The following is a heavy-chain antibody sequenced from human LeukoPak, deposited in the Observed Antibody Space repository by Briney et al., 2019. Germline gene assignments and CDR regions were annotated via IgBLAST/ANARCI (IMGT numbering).Heavy chain of an antibody. V-gene: IGHV3-74*01. D-gene: IGHD1-26*01. Sequence: GGALRLTCAASGCTFSSYWMHWVRQAPGKGLVGVSGINSDGSSTTYADSVKGGLTISRDNAKNTLYLHLHSLRAEATAVYYCARDRKWELRPDWNYCMDVWGQGTTVTVSS. CDR1: GCTFSSYW. J-gene: IGHJ6*02. CDR2: INSDGSST. CDR3: ARDRKWELRPDWNYCMDV.